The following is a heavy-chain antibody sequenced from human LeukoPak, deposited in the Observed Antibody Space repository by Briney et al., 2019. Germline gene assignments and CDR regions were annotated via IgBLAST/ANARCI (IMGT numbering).Heavy chain of an antibody. V-gene: IGHV3-30*02. D-gene: IGHD3-22*01. Sequence: GGSLRLSCAASGFTFSSYGMHWVRQAPGKGLEWVAFIRYDGSNKYYADPVKGRFTISRDNSKNTQYLQMNSLRVEDTAVYYCAKDSRRWKTYYYESSGLYYFAYWGQGTLVTVSS. CDR1: GFTFSSYG. CDR3: AKDSRRWKTYYYESSGLYYFAY. J-gene: IGHJ4*02. CDR2: IRYDGSNK.